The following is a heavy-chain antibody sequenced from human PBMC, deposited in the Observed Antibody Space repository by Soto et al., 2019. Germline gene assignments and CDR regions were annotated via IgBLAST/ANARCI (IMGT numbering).Heavy chain of an antibody. CDR3: ARPTSLGGNPFDY. CDR1: GFTFSSNW. D-gene: IGHD2-15*01. CDR2: ITSDGSSP. J-gene: IGHJ4*02. Sequence: EVQLVESGGGLVQPGGSLRLSCVASGFTFSSNWMHWVRQAPGKGLEWVSRITSDGSSPIYADSVKGRFTISRDNAKNMLYLQMNSLRAEDTAVYYCARPTSLGGNPFDYWGQGTLVTVSS. V-gene: IGHV3-74*01.